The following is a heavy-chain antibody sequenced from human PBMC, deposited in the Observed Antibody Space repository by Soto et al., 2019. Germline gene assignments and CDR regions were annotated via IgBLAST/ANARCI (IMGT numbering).Heavy chain of an antibody. J-gene: IGHJ6*03. CDR2: MNPNSGNT. CDR3: ARGLRGRGLVVVKTYYYYYMDV. CDR1: GYTFTSYD. D-gene: IGHD3-9*01. Sequence: ASVKVSCKASGYTFTSYDINWVRQATGQGLEWMGWMNPNSGNTGYAQKFQGRVTMTRNTSISTAYMELSSLRSEDTAVYYCARGLRGRGLVVVKTYYYYYMDVWGKGTTVTAP. V-gene: IGHV1-8*01.